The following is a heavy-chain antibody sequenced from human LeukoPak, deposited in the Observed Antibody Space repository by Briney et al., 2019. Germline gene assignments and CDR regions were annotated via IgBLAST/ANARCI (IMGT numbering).Heavy chain of an antibody. CDR2: IYYSGST. V-gene: IGHV4-59*12. D-gene: IGHD1-7*01. Sequence: SETLSLTCTVSGGSISSYYWSWIRQPPGKGLEWIGYIYYSGSTNYNPSLKSRVTISVDTSKNQFSLKLSSVTAADTAVYYCARELETGTTGWFDPWGQGTLVTVSS. CDR1: GGSISSYY. J-gene: IGHJ5*02. CDR3: ARELETGTTGWFDP.